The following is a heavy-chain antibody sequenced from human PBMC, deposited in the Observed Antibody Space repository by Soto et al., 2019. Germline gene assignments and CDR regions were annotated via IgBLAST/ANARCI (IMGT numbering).Heavy chain of an antibody. CDR3: ARERSVGYCITTTCPKPFYYSAMDV. CDR2: IIPIFGPP. J-gene: IGHJ6*02. D-gene: IGHD2-2*01. Sequence: QVQLVQSGAEVKKPGSSLKVSCKASGGTFTNYAFSWVRQAPGQGPEWMGGIIPIFGPPDYAQKFQGRVIITADESTRTVSMELNSLRSDDTAVYYCARERSVGYCITTTCPKPFYYSAMDVWGQGTTVTVSS. V-gene: IGHV1-69*12. CDR1: GGTFTNYA.